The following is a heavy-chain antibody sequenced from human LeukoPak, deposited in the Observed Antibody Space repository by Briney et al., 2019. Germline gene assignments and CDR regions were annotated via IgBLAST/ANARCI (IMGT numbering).Heavy chain of an antibody. J-gene: IGHJ4*02. CDR1: GFTFSSYS. CDR2: ISSSGTHI. V-gene: IGHV3-21*05. CDR3: ARWGSYPFDY. Sequence: GGSLRLSCAASGFTFSSYSMNWVRQAPGKGLEWVSYISSSGTHIYYADSVKGRFPISRHNAKHSVHLQMNSLRDDDTAVYYCARWGSYPFDYWGQGTLVTVSS. D-gene: IGHD3-16*02.